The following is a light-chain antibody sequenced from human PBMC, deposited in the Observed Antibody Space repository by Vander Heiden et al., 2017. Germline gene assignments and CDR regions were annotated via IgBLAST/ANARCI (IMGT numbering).Light chain of an antibody. J-gene: IGLJ1*01. Sequence: QSALTQPASVSGSPGQSITISCTGISRELGSSKLVSWYQQHPGKAPKLMIYEATKRPSGVSNRFSGSKSGNTASLTISGLQPEDEADYFCCSYAGTINYVFGTATKVTVL. CDR3: CSYAGTINYV. V-gene: IGLV2-23*01. CDR1: SRELGSSKL. CDR2: EAT.